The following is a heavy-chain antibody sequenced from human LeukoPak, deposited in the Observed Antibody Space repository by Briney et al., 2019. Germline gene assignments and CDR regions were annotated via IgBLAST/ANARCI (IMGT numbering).Heavy chain of an antibody. D-gene: IGHD1-26*01. V-gene: IGHV4-4*07. CDR1: GASISYYF. Sequence: SETLSLTCTVSGASISYYFWRWIRHPAGKGLQWIGRVSSSGIINYSPSLQSRVTMSIDTSRNQFSLKLSSVTAADTAIYYCARQDVSSSYYGLDYWGQGILVTVSS. CDR2: VSSSGII. CDR3: ARQDVSSSYYGLDY. J-gene: IGHJ4*02.